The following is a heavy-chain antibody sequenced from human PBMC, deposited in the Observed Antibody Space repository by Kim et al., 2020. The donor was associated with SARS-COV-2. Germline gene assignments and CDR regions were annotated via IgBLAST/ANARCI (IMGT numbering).Heavy chain of an antibody. V-gene: IGHV3-7*01. CDR2: EK. J-gene: IGHJ4*02. CDR3: ARGWASRFDY. D-gene: IGHD3-16*01. Sequence: EKNYVDSVKGRFTISRDNAKNSLYLQMNSLRAEDTAVYYCARGWASRFDYWGQGTLVTVSS.